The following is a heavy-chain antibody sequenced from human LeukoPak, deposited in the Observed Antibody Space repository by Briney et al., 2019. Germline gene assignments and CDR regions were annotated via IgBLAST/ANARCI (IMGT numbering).Heavy chain of an antibody. CDR2: ISSSTSTI. J-gene: IGHJ4*02. D-gene: IGHD3-22*01. Sequence: PGGSLRLSCAASGFTFSGYSMNWVRQAPGKGLEWVSYISSSTSTIYYADSVRGRFTISRDNAKNSLYLQMNSLRDEDTAVYYCARGLPGSGYYFDYWGQGTLVTVSS. CDR1: GFTFSGYS. V-gene: IGHV3-48*02. CDR3: ARGLPGSGYYFDY.